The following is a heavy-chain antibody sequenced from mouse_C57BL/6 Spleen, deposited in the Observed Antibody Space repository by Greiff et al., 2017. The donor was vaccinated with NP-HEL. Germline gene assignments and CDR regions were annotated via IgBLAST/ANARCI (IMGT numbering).Heavy chain of an antibody. Sequence: VQLQQSGAELMKPGASVKLSCKATGYTFTGYWIEWVKQRPGHGLEWIGEIFPGSGSTYYNEKFKGKATFTADTSSNTAYMQLSSRTTEDSAIYCCARKGYYGSSYWFAYWGQGTLVTVSA. CDR2: IFPGSGST. D-gene: IGHD1-1*01. CDR3: ARKGYYGSSYWFAY. CDR1: GYTFTGYW. V-gene: IGHV1-9*01. J-gene: IGHJ3*01.